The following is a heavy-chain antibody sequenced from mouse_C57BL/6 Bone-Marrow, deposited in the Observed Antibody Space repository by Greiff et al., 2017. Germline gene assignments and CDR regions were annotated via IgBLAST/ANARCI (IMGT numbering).Heavy chain of an antibody. CDR3: ANDLLWLRRYYYAMDY. V-gene: IGHV1-22*01. CDR2: INPNNGGT. CDR1: GYTFTDYN. Sequence: VQLQQSGPELVKPGASVKMSCKASGYTFTDYNMHWVKQSHGKSLEWIGYINPNNGGTSYNQKFKGEATLTVNKSSSTAYMELRSLTSEDSAVYYCANDLLWLRRYYYAMDYWGQGTSVTVSS. D-gene: IGHD2-2*01. J-gene: IGHJ4*01.